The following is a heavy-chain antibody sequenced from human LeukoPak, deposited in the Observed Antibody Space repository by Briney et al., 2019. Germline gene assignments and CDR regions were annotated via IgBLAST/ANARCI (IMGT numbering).Heavy chain of an antibody. V-gene: IGHV3-30*02. CDR3: AKDQLGYCSSTSCLGTDY. Sequence: PGGSLRLSCAASGFTFSSYGMHWVRQAPGKGLEWVAFIRYDRNNKYYADSVKGRFTISRDNSKNTLYLQMNSLRAEDTAVYYCAKDQLGYCSSTSCLGTDYWAREPWSPSPQ. J-gene: IGHJ4*02. CDR1: GFTFSSYG. CDR2: IRYDRNNK. D-gene: IGHD2-2*01.